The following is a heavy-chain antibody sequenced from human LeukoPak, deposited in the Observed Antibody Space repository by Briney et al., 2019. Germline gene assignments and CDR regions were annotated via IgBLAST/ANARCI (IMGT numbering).Heavy chain of an antibody. CDR2: ISGGATST. Sequence: PGGSLRLSCAASGFTFRNFAMTWVRQAPGKGLDWVSAISGGATSTYNADSVKGRFTISRDNSNNTVYLQLSSLRAEDTAVYHCAKSYGDSWGQGTLVTVSS. V-gene: IGHV3-23*01. CDR1: GFTFRNFA. CDR3: AKSYGDS. D-gene: IGHD4-17*01. J-gene: IGHJ5*01.